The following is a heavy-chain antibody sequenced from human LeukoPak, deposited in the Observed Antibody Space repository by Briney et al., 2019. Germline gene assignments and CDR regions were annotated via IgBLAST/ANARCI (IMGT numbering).Heavy chain of an antibody. V-gene: IGHV3-21*01. CDR1: GFTFSSYS. Sequence: PGGSLRLSCAASGFTFSSYSMNRVRQAPGKGLEWVSSISSSSSYIYYADSVKGRFTISRDDAKNSLYLQMNSLRAEDTAVYYCAVIEMDGMDVWGQGTTVTVSS. CDR2: ISSSSSYI. D-gene: IGHD5-24*01. J-gene: IGHJ6*02. CDR3: AVIEMDGMDV.